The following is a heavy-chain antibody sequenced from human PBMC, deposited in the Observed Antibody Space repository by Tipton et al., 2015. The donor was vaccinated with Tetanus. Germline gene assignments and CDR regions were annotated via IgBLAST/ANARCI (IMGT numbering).Heavy chain of an antibody. V-gene: IGHV4-59*01. CDR3: ARTSGYMYSDC. CDR2: IDYFGST. J-gene: IGHJ4*02. CDR1: GGSISTYH. D-gene: IGHD3-3*01. Sequence: TLSLTCTVSGGSISTYHWNWIRQSPGKGLEWIGYIDYFGSTKYNPSLKSRVAMSVDTSKNQLSLRLNSVTSADTAVYYCARTSGYMYSDCWGQGTLVTVSS.